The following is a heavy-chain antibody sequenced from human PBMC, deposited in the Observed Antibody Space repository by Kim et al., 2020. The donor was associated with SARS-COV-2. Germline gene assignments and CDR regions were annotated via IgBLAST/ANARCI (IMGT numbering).Heavy chain of an antibody. CDR1: GFTFSSYA. CDR2: ISYDGSNK. V-gene: IGHV3-30*04. CDR3: ARGVGYGDYGTPVSYGMDV. J-gene: IGHJ6*02. D-gene: IGHD4-17*01. Sequence: GGSLRLSCAASGFTFSSYAMHWVRQAPGKGLEWVAVISYDGSNKYYADSVKGRFTISRDNSKNTLYLQMNSLRAEDTAVYYCARGVGYGDYGTPVSYGMDVWGQGTTVTVSS.